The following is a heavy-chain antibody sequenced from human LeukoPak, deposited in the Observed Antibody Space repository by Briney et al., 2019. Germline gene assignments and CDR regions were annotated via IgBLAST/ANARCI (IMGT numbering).Heavy chain of an antibody. V-gene: IGHV4-34*01. Sequence: SETLSLTCAVYGGSFSGYYWSWIRQPPGKGLEWIGEINHSGSTNYNPSLKSRVTISVDTSKNQFSLKLSSVTAADTAVYYCARIGKNREYSYGSIRYYFDYWGQGTLVTVSS. D-gene: IGHD5-18*01. CDR3: ARIGKNREYSYGSIRYYFDY. CDR1: GGSFSGYY. J-gene: IGHJ4*02. CDR2: INHSGST.